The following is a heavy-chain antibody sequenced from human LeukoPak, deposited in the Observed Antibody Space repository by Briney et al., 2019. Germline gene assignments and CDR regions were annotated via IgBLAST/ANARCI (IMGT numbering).Heavy chain of an antibody. CDR2: IYYSGST. CDR3: ARSSEGRYYYDSSGFSYYYYYMDV. CDR1: GGSISSYY. D-gene: IGHD3-22*01. V-gene: IGHV4-59*01. Sequence: SSETLSLTCTVSGGSISSYYWSWIRQPPGKGLEWIGYIYYSGSTYYNPSLRSRVTISVDTSKNQFSLKLSSVTAADTAVYYCARSSEGRYYYDSSGFSYYYYYMDVWGKGTTVTISS. J-gene: IGHJ6*03.